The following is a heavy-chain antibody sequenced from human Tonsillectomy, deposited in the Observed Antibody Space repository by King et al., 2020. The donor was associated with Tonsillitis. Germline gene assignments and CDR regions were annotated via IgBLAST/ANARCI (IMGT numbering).Heavy chain of an antibody. J-gene: IGHJ4*02. CDR3: ARDTGGWRAFDF. CDR2: IRPDDGGT. V-gene: IGHV1-2*06. D-gene: IGHD6-19*01. CDR1: GYTFTGYS. Sequence: VQLVESGADVKKPGASVKVSCRASGYTFTGYSIHWVRQAPGQGLQGMGRIRPDDGGTDYALSFEERVTMTRDTSITPAYMELTSLRSADTAVYFCARDTGGWRAFDFWGQGTLVTVSS.